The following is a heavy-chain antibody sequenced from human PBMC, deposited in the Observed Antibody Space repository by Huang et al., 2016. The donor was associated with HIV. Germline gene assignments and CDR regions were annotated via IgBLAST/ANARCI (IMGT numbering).Heavy chain of an antibody. D-gene: IGHD3-16*01. J-gene: IGHJ3*02. CDR1: GGPLRGPY. CDR2: VNHRGSA. Sequence: QVRLHQWGTGLVRPSETLSLTCAVYGGPLRGPYWSWVRLPPGGSVEWLGEVNHRGSANYNPSLKSRLSMSIDTSKKQFSLKLGSVTAADTALYYCARSLMGEDPFDIWGQGTLVTVSS. CDR3: ARSLMGEDPFDI. V-gene: IGHV4-34*01.